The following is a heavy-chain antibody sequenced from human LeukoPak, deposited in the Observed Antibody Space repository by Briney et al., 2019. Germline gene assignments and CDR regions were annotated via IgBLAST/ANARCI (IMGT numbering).Heavy chain of an antibody. CDR3: ASGRPFDY. CDR2: IKQDGSEK. D-gene: IGHD1-26*01. Sequence: GGSLRLSCAASGFTFSSYEMNWVRQAPGKGLEWVAYIKQDGSEKYYVDSVKGRFTISRDNAKNSLYLQMNSLGAEDTAVYYCASGRPFDYWGQGTLVTVSS. V-gene: IGHV3-7*01. J-gene: IGHJ4*02. CDR1: GFTFSSYE.